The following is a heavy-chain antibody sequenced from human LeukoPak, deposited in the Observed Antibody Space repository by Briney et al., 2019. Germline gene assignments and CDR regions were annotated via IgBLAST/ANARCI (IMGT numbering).Heavy chain of an antibody. Sequence: ASVKVSCKTSGGTFSSYAFSWVRQAPGQGLEWMGIINPSGGSTSYTQKFQGRVTMTRDTSTSTVYMELSSLRSEDTAVYYCAREGFPPKISDFWSGLGPYYYYGMDVWGQGTTVTVSS. CDR3: AREGFPPKISDFWSGLGPYYYYGMDV. J-gene: IGHJ6*02. CDR2: INPSGGST. D-gene: IGHD3-3*01. CDR1: GGTFSSYA. V-gene: IGHV1-46*01.